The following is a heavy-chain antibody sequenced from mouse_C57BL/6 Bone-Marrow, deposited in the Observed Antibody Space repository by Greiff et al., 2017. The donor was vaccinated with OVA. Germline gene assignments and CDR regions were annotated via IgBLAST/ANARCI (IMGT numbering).Heavy chain of an antibody. CDR2: ILPGSGST. J-gene: IGHJ3*01. Sequence: VQLQQSGAELMKPGASVKLSCKATGYTFTGYRIEWVKQRPGHGLEWIGEILPGSGSTHYNEKFKGKATFTTDTSSTTATMHLSSRTTEDSSIYYCARSRDGSSRFAYWGQGTLVTVSA. V-gene: IGHV1-9*01. CDR3: ARSRDGSSRFAY. D-gene: IGHD1-1*01. CDR1: GYTFTGYR.